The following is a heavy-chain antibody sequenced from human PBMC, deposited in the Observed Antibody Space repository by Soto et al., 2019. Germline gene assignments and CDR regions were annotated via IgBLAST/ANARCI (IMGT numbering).Heavy chain of an antibody. Sequence: QSPTLSLTCAISGDSVSSNSAAWNWIRQSPSRGLEWLGRTYYRSKWYNDYAVSVKSRITINPDTSKNQFSLQLNSVTPEDTAVYYCARGFWLTGTSINWFDPWGQGTLVTVSS. CDR1: GDSVSSNSAA. J-gene: IGHJ5*02. D-gene: IGHD1-7*01. CDR2: TYYRSKWYN. CDR3: ARGFWLTGTSINWFDP. V-gene: IGHV6-1*01.